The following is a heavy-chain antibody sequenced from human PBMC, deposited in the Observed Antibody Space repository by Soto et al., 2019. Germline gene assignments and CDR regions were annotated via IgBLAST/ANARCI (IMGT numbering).Heavy chain of an antibody. V-gene: IGHV1-18*01. CDR1: GYTFTSYG. CDR2: ISAYNGNT. J-gene: IGHJ6*02. Sequence: QVQLVQSGAEVKKPGASVKVSCKASGYTFTSYGISWVRQAPGQGLEWMGWISAYNGNTNYAQKIQVRLTMTPDTSTRTAYMELRSLRSADTAVYYCARGRDDYYYYGMDVWGQGTTVTVSS. CDR3: ARGRDDYYYYGMDV.